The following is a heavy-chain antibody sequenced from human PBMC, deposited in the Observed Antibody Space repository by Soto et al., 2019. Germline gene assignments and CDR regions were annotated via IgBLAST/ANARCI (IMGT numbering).Heavy chain of an antibody. V-gene: IGHV1-3*04. CDR2: INTGNGDT. CDR1: GYTFTSFP. Sequence: ASVKVSCKTSGYTFTSFPIHWVRQTPGQRPEWMGWINTGNGDTKYSRKFQGRVTITRDTSASSAYMELSTLRSADTAVYYCATERVNGGYCLGDSCYPGIFDYWGQGTLVTVSS. D-gene: IGHD2-15*01. J-gene: IGHJ4*02. CDR3: ATERVNGGYCLGDSCYPGIFDY.